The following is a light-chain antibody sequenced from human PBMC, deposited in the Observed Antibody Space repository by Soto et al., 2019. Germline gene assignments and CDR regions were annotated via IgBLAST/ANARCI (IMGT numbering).Light chain of an antibody. J-gene: IGKJ5*01. V-gene: IGKV1-5*03. CDR1: QTISSW. CDR2: MAS. CDR3: QQYKDYPIT. Sequence: DIQMTQSPSTLSGSVGDRVTITCRASQTISSWLAWYHQKPGKAPNLLIYMASSLQTGVPSRFSGSGSGTEFTLTISSLQPDDFASYYCQQYKDYPITFGQGTRLEIK.